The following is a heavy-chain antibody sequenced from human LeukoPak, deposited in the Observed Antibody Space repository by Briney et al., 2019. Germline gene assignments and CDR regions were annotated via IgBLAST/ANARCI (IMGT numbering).Heavy chain of an antibody. J-gene: IGHJ4*02. Sequence: ASVNVSCKASGYTFTSHGISWVRQAPGQGLEWMGLISAYNGNTNYAQKLQGRVTMTTDTSTSTAYMELRSLRSDDTAVYYCARVAGITMVRGVIITEWGQGTLVTVSS. CDR1: GYTFTSHG. D-gene: IGHD3-10*01. CDR3: ARVAGITMVRGVIITE. CDR2: ISAYNGNT. V-gene: IGHV1-18*01.